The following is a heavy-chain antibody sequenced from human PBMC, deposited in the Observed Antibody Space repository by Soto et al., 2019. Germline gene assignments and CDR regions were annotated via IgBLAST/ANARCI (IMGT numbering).Heavy chain of an antibody. CDR3: AKVPIGDSPFHY. CDR2: ISGSGGGT. D-gene: IGHD2-21*02. J-gene: IGHJ4*02. Sequence: EVQLLESGGGLVQPGGSLRLSCAASGFTFRSYAMSWVRQAPGKGLEWVSGISGSGGGTYYVDSVKGRFTISRDNPKNTLYLQMNSLRAEDTAVYYCAKVPIGDSPFHYWGQGILVTVSS. CDR1: GFTFRSYA. V-gene: IGHV3-23*01.